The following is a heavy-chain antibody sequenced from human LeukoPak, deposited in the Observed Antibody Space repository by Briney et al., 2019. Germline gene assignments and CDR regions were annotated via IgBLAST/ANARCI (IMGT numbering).Heavy chain of an antibody. Sequence: GGSLRLSCAASGFTFSSYAMHWVRQAPGKGLEWVAVISYDGSNKYYADSVKGRFTISRDNSKNTLYLQMNSLRAEDTAVYYCARGGRDGYNSALPTYFDYWGQGTLVTVSS. V-gene: IGHV3-30-3*01. CDR1: GFTFSSYA. CDR2: ISYDGSNK. J-gene: IGHJ4*02. D-gene: IGHD5-24*01. CDR3: ARGGRDGYNSALPTYFDY.